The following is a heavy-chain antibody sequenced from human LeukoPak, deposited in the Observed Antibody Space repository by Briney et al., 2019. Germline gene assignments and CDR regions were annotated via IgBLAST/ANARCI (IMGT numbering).Heavy chain of an antibody. Sequence: GGSLRLSCAASGFTFSSYAMSWVRQAPGKGLEWVSAISGSGSSTYYADSVKGRFTISRDNSKNTLYLQMNSLRAEDTAVYYCAKDLGYRGPRLPDYWGQGTLVSVSS. J-gene: IGHJ4*02. CDR2: ISGSGSST. V-gene: IGHV3-23*01. CDR3: AKDLGYRGPRLPDY. CDR1: GFTFSSYA. D-gene: IGHD6-13*01.